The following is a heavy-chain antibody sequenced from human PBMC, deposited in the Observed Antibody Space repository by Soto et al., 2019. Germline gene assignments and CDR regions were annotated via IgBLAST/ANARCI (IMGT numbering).Heavy chain of an antibody. J-gene: IGHJ3*02. V-gene: IGHV3-23*01. CDR2: VSSSGDST. CDR3: ANFLDADAFDI. Sequence: EVQLLESGGGLVQPGGSLRLSCSASGFTFKIYAMTWVRQAPGKGLEWVSTVSSSGDSTYYAASVKGRFTISRDNSKNTVYLQMNSLRADDTAVYYCANFLDADAFDIWGQGTMVTVSS. CDR1: GFTFKIYA.